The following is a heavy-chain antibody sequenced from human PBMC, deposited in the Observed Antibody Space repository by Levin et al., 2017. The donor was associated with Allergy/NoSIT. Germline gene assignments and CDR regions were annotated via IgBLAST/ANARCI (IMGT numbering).Heavy chain of an antibody. CDR2: IKSKGSGGTT. J-gene: IGHJ5*02. CDR1: GFSFSAAW. V-gene: IGHV3-15*01. Sequence: SCAASGFSFSAAWMSWVRQAPGKGLEWIGRIKSKGSGGTTDFGAPVNGRFTISRDDSRNTLYLQMNSLEIEDTAVYYCTHNRDFWSGFASWGQGTLVTVSS. D-gene: IGHD3-3*01. CDR3: THNRDFWSGFAS.